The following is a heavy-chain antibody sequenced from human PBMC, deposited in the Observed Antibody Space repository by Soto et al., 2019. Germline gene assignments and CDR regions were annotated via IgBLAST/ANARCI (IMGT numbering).Heavy chain of an antibody. D-gene: IGHD3-22*01. Sequence: GGSLRLSCAASGFTFSSYSMNWVRQAPGKGLEWVSSISSSSSYIYYADSVKGRFTISRDNAKNTLYLQMNSLRAEDTAVYYCARVMDYYDSSGYYSYYYGMDVWGQGTTVTVSS. J-gene: IGHJ6*02. CDR3: ARVMDYYDSSGYYSYYYGMDV. CDR2: ISSSSSYI. CDR1: GFTFSSYS. V-gene: IGHV3-21*01.